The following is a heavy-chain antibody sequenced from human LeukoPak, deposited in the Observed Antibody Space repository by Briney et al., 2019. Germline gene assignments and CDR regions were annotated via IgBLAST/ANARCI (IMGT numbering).Heavy chain of an antibody. Sequence: SETLSLTCTVSCGSISSYYWSWLRQPPGKGLEWIGYIYYSGSTNYNPSLKSRVTMSVDTSKNQFSLKLSSVTAADTAVYYCARDKAAAGFWSGYYTGMDVWGKGTTVTVSS. CDR1: CGSISSYY. J-gene: IGHJ6*04. V-gene: IGHV4-59*01. D-gene: IGHD3-3*01. CDR3: ARDKAAAGFWSGYYTGMDV. CDR2: IYYSGST.